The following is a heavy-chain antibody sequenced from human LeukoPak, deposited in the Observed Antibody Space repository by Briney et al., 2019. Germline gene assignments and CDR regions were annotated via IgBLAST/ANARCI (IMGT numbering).Heavy chain of an antibody. Sequence: SVKVSCKASGGTFSSYAISWVRQAPGQGLEWMGGIIPIFGTANYAQKFQGRVTITTDESTSTAYMELSSLRSEDTAVYYCARIYSGYDSGSYWGQGTLVTVSS. J-gene: IGHJ4*02. CDR3: ARIYSGYDSGSY. V-gene: IGHV1-69*05. D-gene: IGHD5-12*01. CDR1: GGTFSSYA. CDR2: IIPIFGTA.